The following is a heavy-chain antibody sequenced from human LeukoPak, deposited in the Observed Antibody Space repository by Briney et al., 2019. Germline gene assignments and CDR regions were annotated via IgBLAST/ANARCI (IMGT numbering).Heavy chain of an antibody. CDR1: AESFSAYF. CDR3: ASRSLTLAAARCFDD. V-gene: IGHV4-34*04. J-gene: IGHJ4*03. CDR2: IDHRGIS. D-gene: IGHD2-15*01. Sequence: SETLSLTCSVHAESFSAYFWSWIRQVPGRGLEWIGEIDHRGISNHNPSLKSRATILVDTSNNRFSLSLASVTAADTATYYCASRSLTLAAARCFDDWGQGTVVTVSS.